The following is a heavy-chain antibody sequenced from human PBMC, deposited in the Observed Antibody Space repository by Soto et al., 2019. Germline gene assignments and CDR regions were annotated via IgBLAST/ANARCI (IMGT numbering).Heavy chain of an antibody. J-gene: IGHJ4*02. V-gene: IGHV1-24*01. D-gene: IGHD3-10*01. CDR2: FDPGGGEA. CDR3: ATTTLLRGAMITNINFDF. CDR1: VHTLTEFS. Sequence: WGSVKVSCKISVHTLTEFSIHWVRPAPGRGLEWMGGFDPGGGEAIYAQKLHGRVTITEDKVTNTAYLQLSGLKSEDTAVYYCATTTLLRGAMITNINFDFWGQGTPVTVSS.